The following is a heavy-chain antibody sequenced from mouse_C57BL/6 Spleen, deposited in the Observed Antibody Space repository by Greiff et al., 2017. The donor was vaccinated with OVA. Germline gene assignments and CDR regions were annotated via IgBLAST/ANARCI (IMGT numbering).Heavy chain of an antibody. J-gene: IGHJ3*01. V-gene: IGHV1-42*01. CDR1: GYSFTGYY. D-gene: IGHD2-1*01. CDR2: INPSTGGT. CDR3: ARRGNPWFAY. Sequence: EVQLQQSGPELVKPGASVKISCKASGYSFTGYYMNWVKQSPEKSLEWIGEINPSTGGTTYNQKFKAKATLTVDKSSSTAYMQLKSLTSEDSAVYYCARRGNPWFAYWGQGTLVTVSA.